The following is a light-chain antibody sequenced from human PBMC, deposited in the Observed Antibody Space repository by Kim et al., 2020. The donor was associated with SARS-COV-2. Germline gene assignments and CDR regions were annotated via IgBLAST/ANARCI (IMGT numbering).Light chain of an antibody. CDR1: QSVSSN. CDR2: GAS. J-gene: IGKJ5*01. Sequence: SPGERATLSCRASQSVSSNLAWYQQKPGQAPRRLIYGASTRATGIPARFSGSGSGTEFTLTISSLQSEDFAVYYCQQYNNWPPNTFGQGTRLEIK. V-gene: IGKV3-15*01. CDR3: QQYNNWPPNT.